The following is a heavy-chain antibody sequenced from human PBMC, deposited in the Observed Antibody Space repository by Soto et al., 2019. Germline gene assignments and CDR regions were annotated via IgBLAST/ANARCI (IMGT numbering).Heavy chain of an antibody. J-gene: IGHJ5*02. CDR2: IIPIFGTP. CDR3: AKFDYGDYVGWFDP. Sequence: QEELVQSAAEVKKPGSSVKVSCKASAGTVSNHAISWVRQAPGQGLEWMGGIIPIFGTPDYAQKFQGRVTITADTSTDTVYMELRSLRSEDTAVYYCAKFDYGDYVGWFDPWGHGTLVTVSS. CDR1: AGTVSNHA. V-gene: IGHV1-69*06. D-gene: IGHD4-17*01.